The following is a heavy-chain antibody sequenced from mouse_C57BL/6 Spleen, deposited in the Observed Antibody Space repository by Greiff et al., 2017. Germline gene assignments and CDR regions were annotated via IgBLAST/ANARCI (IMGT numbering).Heavy chain of an antibody. J-gene: IGHJ4*01. CDR2: IYPGDGDT. CDR3: ASMAATDAMDY. D-gene: IGHD6-1*01. Sequence: QVQLQQSGPELVKPGASVKISCKASGYAFSSSWMNWVKQRPGKGLEWIGRIYPGDGDTNYNGKFKGKATLTADKASSTAYMQLSSLTSEDSAVYFCASMAATDAMDYWGQGTSVTVSS. CDR1: GYAFSSSW. V-gene: IGHV1-82*01.